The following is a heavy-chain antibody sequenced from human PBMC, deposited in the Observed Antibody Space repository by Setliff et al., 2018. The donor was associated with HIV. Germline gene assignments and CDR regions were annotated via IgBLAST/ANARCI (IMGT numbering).Heavy chain of an antibody. Sequence: SETLSLTCTLSGGSVSSSGYYWGWLRQPPGQGPEWIGSVYYTGSTYYNPSLKSRVTISVDTSKNQFSLKLSSVTAADTAVYYCAREGTTVTLDYWGQGTLVTVSS. D-gene: IGHD4-4*01. CDR1: GGSVSSSGYY. J-gene: IGHJ4*02. CDR3: AREGTTVTLDY. CDR2: VYYTGST. V-gene: IGHV4-39*07.